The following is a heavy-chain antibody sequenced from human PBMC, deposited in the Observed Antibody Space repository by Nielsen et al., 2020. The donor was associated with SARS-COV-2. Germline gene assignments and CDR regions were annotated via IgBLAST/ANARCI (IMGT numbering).Heavy chain of an antibody. CDR2: ISASGSYT. V-gene: IGHV3-11*03. J-gene: IGHJ1*01. D-gene: IGHD2-15*01. CDR3: AKSGYCNGGICYSTEYFQD. CDR1: GFTVSRNY. Sequence: GESLKISCAASGFTVSRNYMSWIRQAPGKGLEWISYISASGSYTNYGDSLKGRFTISRDNAKNSLFLQMNSLRAEDTAIYYCAKSGYCNGGICYSTEYFQDWGQGTLVTVSS.